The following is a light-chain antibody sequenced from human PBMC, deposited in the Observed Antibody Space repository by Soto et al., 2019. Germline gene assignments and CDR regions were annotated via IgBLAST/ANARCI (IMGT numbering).Light chain of an antibody. CDR3: QGRSNWAWT. CDR1: QSVGTY. CDR2: DAS. Sequence: EIVLTQSPATLSLPPGERATLSCRASQSVGTYLAWYQHKPGQAPRLLIYDASNRATGIPARFSGGGSGTDFTLPISRLEPEDFAVYYCQGRSNWAWTFGQGTKVEIK. V-gene: IGKV3-11*01. J-gene: IGKJ1*01.